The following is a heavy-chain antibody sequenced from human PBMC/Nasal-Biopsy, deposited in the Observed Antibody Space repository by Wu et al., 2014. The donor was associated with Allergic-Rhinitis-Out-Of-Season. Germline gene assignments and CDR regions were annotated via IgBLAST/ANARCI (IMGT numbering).Heavy chain of an antibody. CDR1: GFTFSSYW. CDR2: INSDGSST. D-gene: IGHD6-13*01. CDR3: ARDASYSPSDH. V-gene: IGHV3-74*01. Sequence: LRLSCAASGFTFSSYWMHWVRQAPGKGLVWVSRINSDGSSTSYADSVKGRFAVSRDNAKNTLYLQMNSLSAEDTAVYYCARDASYSPSDHWGQGTLVTVSS. J-gene: IGHJ5*02.